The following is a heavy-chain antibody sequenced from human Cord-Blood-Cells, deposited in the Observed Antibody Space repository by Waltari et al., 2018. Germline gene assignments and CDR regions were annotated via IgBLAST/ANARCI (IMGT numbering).Heavy chain of an antibody. D-gene: IGHD2-8*02. Sequence: QVQLQQWGAGLLKPSETLSLTCAVYGGSFSGYYWSWIRQPPGKGLEWIGEINHRGNTNYNPSLKRRVTISVETSKNQFSLKLSSVNAADTAVYYGARDKDGVLGDYWGQGTLVTVSS. V-gene: IGHV4-34*01. CDR1: GGSFSGYY. CDR3: ARDKDGVLGDY. J-gene: IGHJ4*02. CDR2: INHRGNT.